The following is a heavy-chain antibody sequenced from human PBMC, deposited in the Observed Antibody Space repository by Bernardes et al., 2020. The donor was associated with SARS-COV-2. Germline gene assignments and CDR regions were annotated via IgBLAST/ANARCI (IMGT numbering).Heavy chain of an antibody. V-gene: IGHV1-18*01. CDR2: ISAYNGNT. CDR3: ARGITMFGVVPRAGWFDP. CDR1: GYTFTSYG. J-gene: IGHJ5*02. Sequence: ASVKVSCKASGYTFTSYGISWVRQAPGQGLEWMGWISAYNGNTNYAQKLQGRVTMTTDTSTSTAYMELRSLRSDDTAVYYCARGITMFGVVPRAGWFDPWGQGTLVTVSS. D-gene: IGHD3-3*01.